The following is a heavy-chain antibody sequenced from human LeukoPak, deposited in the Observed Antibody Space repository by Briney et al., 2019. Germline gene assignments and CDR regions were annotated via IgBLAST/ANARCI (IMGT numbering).Heavy chain of an antibody. V-gene: IGHV3-23*01. Sequence: GGSLRLSCAASGFTFSSHAMSWVRQAPGKGLEWVSAISGSGGSTYYADSVKGRFTISRDNSKNTLYLQMNSLRAEDTAVYYCAKDLVASSGNWFDPWGQGTLVTVSS. J-gene: IGHJ5*02. D-gene: IGHD2-15*01. CDR3: AKDLVASSGNWFDP. CDR1: GFTFSSHA. CDR2: ISGSGGST.